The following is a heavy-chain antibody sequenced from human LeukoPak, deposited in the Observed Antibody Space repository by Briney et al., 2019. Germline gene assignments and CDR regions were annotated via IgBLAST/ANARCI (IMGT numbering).Heavy chain of an antibody. V-gene: IGHV1-18*01. D-gene: IGHD3-22*01. Sequence: ASVKVSCKASGVTFSSYAISWVRQAPGQGLEWMGWISAYNGNTNYAQKLQGRVTMTTDTSTSTAYMELRSLRSDDTAVYYCERVWHSSGYYYGRSDAFDIWGQGTMVTVSS. CDR1: GVTFSSYA. CDR2: ISAYNGNT. J-gene: IGHJ3*02. CDR3: ERVWHSSGYYYGRSDAFDI.